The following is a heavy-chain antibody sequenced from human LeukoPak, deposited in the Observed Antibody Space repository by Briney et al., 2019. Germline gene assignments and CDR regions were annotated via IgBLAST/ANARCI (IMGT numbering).Heavy chain of an antibody. V-gene: IGHV4-34*01. D-gene: IGHD6-13*01. J-gene: IGHJ4*02. CDR3: ARVSRKRAAAGTALDY. Sequence: PSETLSLTCAVYGGSFSGYYWSWIRQPPGKGLEWIGEINHSGSTNYNPSLKSRVTISVGTSKNQFSLKLSSVTAADTAVYYCARVSRKRAAAGTALDYWGQGTLATVSS. CDR2: INHSGST. CDR1: GGSFSGYY.